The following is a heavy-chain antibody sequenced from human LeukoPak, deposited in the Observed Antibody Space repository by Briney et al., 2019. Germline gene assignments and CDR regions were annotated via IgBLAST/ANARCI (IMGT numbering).Heavy chain of an antibody. D-gene: IGHD6-6*01. CDR1: AFTFSSYG. CDR3: AKVSSSSSAGDY. J-gene: IGHJ4*02. Sequence: GGSLRLSCAASAFTFSSYGMSWVRQAPGKGLEWVAVISYDGSNKYYADSVKGRFTISRDNSKNTLYLQMNSLRAEDTAVYYCAKVSSSSSAGDYWGQGTLVTVSS. CDR2: ISYDGSNK. V-gene: IGHV3-30*18.